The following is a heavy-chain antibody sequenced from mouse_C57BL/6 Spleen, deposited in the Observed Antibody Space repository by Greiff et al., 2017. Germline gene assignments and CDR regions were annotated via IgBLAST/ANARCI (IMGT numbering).Heavy chain of an antibody. Sequence: EVQVVESGGGLVQSGRSLRLSCATSGFTFSDFYMEWVRQAPGKGLEWIAASRNKANDYTTEYSASVKGRFIVSRDTSQSILYLQMNALRAEDTAIYYCARDYYGMDYWGQGTSVTVSS. V-gene: IGHV7-1*01. CDR3: ARDYYGMDY. CDR2: SRNKANDYTT. CDR1: GFTFSDFY. J-gene: IGHJ4*01.